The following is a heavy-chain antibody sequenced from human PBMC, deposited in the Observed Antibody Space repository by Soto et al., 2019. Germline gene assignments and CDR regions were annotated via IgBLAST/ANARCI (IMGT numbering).Heavy chain of an antibody. V-gene: IGHV1-18*01. J-gene: IGHJ6*02. CDR3: ARDHVTCYDTYYCYGMDV. D-gene: IGHD2-15*01. CDR1: GYTFTSYG. Sequence: QVQLVQSGAEVKKPGASVKVSCKASGYTFTSYGISWVRQAPGQGLEWMGWISAYNGNTNYAQKLQGRVTMTTDTATTTAYMERRSLRSDDTAVYYCARDHVTCYDTYYCYGMDVWGQGTTVTVSS. CDR2: ISAYNGNT.